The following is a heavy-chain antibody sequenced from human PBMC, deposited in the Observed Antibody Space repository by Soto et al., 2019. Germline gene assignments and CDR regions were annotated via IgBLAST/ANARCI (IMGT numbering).Heavy chain of an antibody. CDR1: GYTFTSYA. J-gene: IGHJ5*02. CDR2: INAGNGNT. V-gene: IGHV1-3*01. D-gene: IGHD3-3*01. Sequence: GASVKVSCKASGYTFTSYAMHWVRQAPGQRLEWMGWINAGNGNTKYSQKFQGRVTITRDTSASTAYMELSSLRSEDTAVYYCAREYYDFWSGSPPNWFDPWGQGTLVTVSS. CDR3: AREYYDFWSGSPPNWFDP.